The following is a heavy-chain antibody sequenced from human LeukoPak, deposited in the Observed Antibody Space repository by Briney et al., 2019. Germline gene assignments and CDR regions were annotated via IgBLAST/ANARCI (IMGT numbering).Heavy chain of an antibody. CDR3: ARVVWFGESYYFDY. CDR2: INSDGSRI. D-gene: IGHD3-10*01. V-gene: IGHV3-74*01. Sequence: GGSLRLSCAASGFTFSNYWIYWVRQVPEKGLWRVSRINSDGSRISYADSVKGRFTISRDNDKNTLYLQMNSLRAEDTAVYYCARVVWFGESYYFDYWGQGTMVTVSS. CDR1: GFTFSNYW. J-gene: IGHJ4*02.